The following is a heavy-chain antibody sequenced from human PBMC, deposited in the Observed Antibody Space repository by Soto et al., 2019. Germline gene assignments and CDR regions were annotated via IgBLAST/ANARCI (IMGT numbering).Heavy chain of an antibody. J-gene: IGHJ4*02. V-gene: IGHV3-23*01. D-gene: IGHD6-19*01. CDR3: AKIAEAVAGTVYGY. CDR1: GFTFSNYA. CDR2: IGGSGGRP. Sequence: LRLSCAASGFTFSNYAMGWVRQAPGKGLAWVSSIGGSGGRPHYGDSVQGRFTISRDNSRNTLYLQMNSLRAEDTAVYYCAKIAEAVAGTVYGYWGRGALVTVLL.